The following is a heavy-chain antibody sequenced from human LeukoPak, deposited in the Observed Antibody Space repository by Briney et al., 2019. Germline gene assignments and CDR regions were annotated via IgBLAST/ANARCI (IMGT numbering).Heavy chain of an antibody. CDR2: INHSGST. Sequence: SETLSLTCAVYGGSFSGYYWSWIRQPPGRGLEWIGEINHSGSTNYNPSLKSRVTISVDTSKNQFSLKLSSVTAADTAVYYCASSTRWGDYFDYWGQGTLVTVSS. CDR1: GGSFSGYY. D-gene: IGHD3-16*01. V-gene: IGHV4-34*01. CDR3: ASSTRWGDYFDY. J-gene: IGHJ4*02.